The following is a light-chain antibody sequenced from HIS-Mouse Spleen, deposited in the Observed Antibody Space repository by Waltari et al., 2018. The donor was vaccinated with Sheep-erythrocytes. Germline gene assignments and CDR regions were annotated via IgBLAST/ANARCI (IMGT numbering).Light chain of an antibody. CDR2: DVS. CDR1: SSDVGGYNY. CDR3: CSYAGSYNYV. V-gene: IGLV2-11*01. Sequence: SVSASVGDRVTISCTGTSSDVGGYNYVSWYQQHPGKAPKLMIYDVSKRPSGVPDRFSGSKSGNTSSLTISGLQAEDEADYYCCSYAGSYNYVFGTGTKVTVL. J-gene: IGLJ1*01.